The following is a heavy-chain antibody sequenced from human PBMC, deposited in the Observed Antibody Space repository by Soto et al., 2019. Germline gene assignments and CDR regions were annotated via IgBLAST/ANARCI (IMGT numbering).Heavy chain of an antibody. Sequence: QEQLVQSGAEVKKPGSSVKVSCKDSGGMFSSYAISWVRQAPGQGLEWMGGIIPIVGTANYAQKFQGRVTITADESTNTAYMDLSSLKSEDTAIYYCERGGSGYVWFNEFWGQGTLVTVSS. V-gene: IGHV1-69*01. CDR3: ERGGSGYVWFNEF. D-gene: IGHD3-22*01. CDR2: IIPIVGTA. J-gene: IGHJ4*02. CDR1: GGMFSSYA.